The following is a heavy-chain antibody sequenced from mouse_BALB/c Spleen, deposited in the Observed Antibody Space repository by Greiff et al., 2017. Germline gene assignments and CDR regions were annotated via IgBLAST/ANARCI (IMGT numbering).Heavy chain of an antibody. J-gene: IGHJ2*01. CDR3: ARRTPIYYGDY. CDR2: INPSTGYT. D-gene: IGHD2-1*01. V-gene: IGHV1-7*01. CDR1: GYTFTSYW. Sequence: QVQLKQSGAELAKPGASVKMSCKASGYTFTSYWMHWVKQRPGQGLEWIGYINPSTGYTEYNQKFKDKATLTADKSSSTAYMQLSSLTSEDSAVYYCARRTPIYYGDYWGQGTTLTVSS.